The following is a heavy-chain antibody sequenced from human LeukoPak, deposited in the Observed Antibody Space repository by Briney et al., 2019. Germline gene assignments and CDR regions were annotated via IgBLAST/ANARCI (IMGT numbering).Heavy chain of an antibody. D-gene: IGHD1-26*01. Sequence: PSETLSLTCTVSGGSINSGTFYWGWIRQPPGKGLEWIGSMYYDGSSYYNPSLKSRVTTSVDTSKNQFSLKLTSVTAADTAVYFCARRSDSGSDDGEDYFDYWGQGTLVTVPS. CDR2: MYYDGSS. J-gene: IGHJ4*02. CDR1: GGSINSGTFY. V-gene: IGHV4-39*01. CDR3: ARRSDSGSDDGEDYFDY.